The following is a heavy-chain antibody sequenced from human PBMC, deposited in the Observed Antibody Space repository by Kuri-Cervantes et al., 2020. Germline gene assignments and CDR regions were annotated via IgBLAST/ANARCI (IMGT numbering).Heavy chain of an antibody. CDR3: ARGLVGAALQHPYYYYGMDV. V-gene: IGHV1-46*01. CDR2: INPSGGST. CDR1: GYTFTSYY. D-gene: IGHD1-26*01. Sequence: ASVKVSCKASGYTFTSYYMHWVRQAPGQGLEWMGIINPSGGSTSYAQKFQGRVTMTRGTSTSTVYMELSSLRSDDTAVYYCARGLVGAALQHPYYYYGMDVWGQGTTVTVSS. J-gene: IGHJ6*02.